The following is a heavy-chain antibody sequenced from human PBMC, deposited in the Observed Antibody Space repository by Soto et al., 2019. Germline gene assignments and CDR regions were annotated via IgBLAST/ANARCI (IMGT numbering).Heavy chain of an antibody. D-gene: IGHD3-10*01. CDR2: IYSGGST. J-gene: IGHJ3*02. Sequence: GGSLRLSCAASGFTVGSNYMSWVRQAPGKGLEWVSVIYSGGSTYYADSVKGRFTISRDNSKNTLYLQMNSLRAEDTAVYYCAREGSGAMVRPPGAFDIWGQGTMVTVSS. V-gene: IGHV3-66*01. CDR1: GFTVGSNY. CDR3: AREGSGAMVRPPGAFDI.